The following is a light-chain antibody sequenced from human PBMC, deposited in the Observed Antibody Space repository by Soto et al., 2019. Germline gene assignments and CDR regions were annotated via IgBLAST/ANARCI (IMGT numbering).Light chain of an antibody. CDR2: GVS. Sequence: ELVRTQSPATLSVSPGERYTLSCRASQSVSSNVAWYQQKPGQAPRLRIYGVSSRATGIPDRCSGSGDGTDCTLTISSLEPEDVAVYYGQQRSNWPGTVGQGTKVDIK. V-gene: IGKV3D-11*02. CDR1: QSVSSN. CDR3: QQRSNWPGT. J-gene: IGKJ1*01.